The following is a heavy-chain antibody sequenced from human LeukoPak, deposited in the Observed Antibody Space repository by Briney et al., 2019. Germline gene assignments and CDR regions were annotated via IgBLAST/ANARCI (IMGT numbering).Heavy chain of an antibody. CDR2: ISSSSSYI. Sequence: PGGSLRLSCAASGFSFSSYTTNWVRQAPGKGLEWVSSISSSSSYIYYADSVKGRFTISRDNAKNSLYLQMNSLRAEDTAVHYCARDQGYYDSSGFERAVVGMDVWGQGTTVTVSS. J-gene: IGHJ6*02. V-gene: IGHV3-21*01. CDR3: ARDQGYYDSSGFERAVVGMDV. D-gene: IGHD3-22*01. CDR1: GFSFSSYT.